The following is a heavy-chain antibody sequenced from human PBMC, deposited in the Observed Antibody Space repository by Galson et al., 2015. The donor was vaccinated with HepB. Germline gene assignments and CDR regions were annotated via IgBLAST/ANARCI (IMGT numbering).Heavy chain of an antibody. J-gene: IGHJ4*02. D-gene: IGHD2-15*01. Sequence: ETLSLTCSISGGSINNSSYYWGWIRQSPGTGLEWVGSIDSDGRPYYNPSLSSRLTISVDASKKKFSLRLNSVTAADSAVYYCARHVFCTGGSCYIFDYWGQGALVTVSS. CDR1: GGSINNSSYY. CDR2: IDSDGRP. CDR3: ARHVFCTGGSCYIFDY. V-gene: IGHV4-39*01.